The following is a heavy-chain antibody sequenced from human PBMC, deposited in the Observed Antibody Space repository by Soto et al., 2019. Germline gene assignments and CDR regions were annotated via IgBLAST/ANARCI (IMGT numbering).Heavy chain of an antibody. CDR1: GYTFTIYG. D-gene: IGHD2-15*01. J-gene: IGHJ5*02. V-gene: IGHV1-18*01. CDR3: ARGGRYCSGGSCPKWWFDP. Sequence: ASVKVSCKASGYTFTIYGISWVRQAPGQGLEWMGWISAYNGNTNYAQKLQGRVTMTTDTSTSTAYMELRSLRSDDTAVYYCARGGRYCSGGSCPKWWFDPWGQGTLVTVSS. CDR2: ISAYNGNT.